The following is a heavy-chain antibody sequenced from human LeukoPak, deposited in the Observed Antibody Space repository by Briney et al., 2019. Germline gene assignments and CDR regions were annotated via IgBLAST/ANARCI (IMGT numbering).Heavy chain of an antibody. J-gene: IGHJ5*02. CDR3: AKDQGVGVLLLWFGELFWFDP. CDR2: LSYDISHE. Sequence: PGGSLRLSCAASGFTLRNFAMHWVRQAPGKGLEWVASLSYDISHECYADSVKGRFTISRDNSKNTLYLQMNSLRAEDTAVYYCAKDQGVGVLLLWFGELFWFDPWGQGTLVTVSS. CDR1: GFTLRNFA. D-gene: IGHD3-10*01. V-gene: IGHV3-30*04.